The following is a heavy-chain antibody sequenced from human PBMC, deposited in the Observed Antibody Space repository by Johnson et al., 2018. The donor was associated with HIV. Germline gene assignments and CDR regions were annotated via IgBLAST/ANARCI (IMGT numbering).Heavy chain of an antibody. V-gene: IGHV3-11*04. J-gene: IGHJ3*02. D-gene: IGHD1-26*01. CDR3: AKEGRGWALGSFDI. Sequence: QVQLVESGGGLVQPGGSLRLSCAASGFTFSDNYMSWIRQAPGTGLEWVSYIRTSGSNIYYADSVKGRFTISRDNAKNSLYLQMNSLRGEDTAVYYCAKEGRGWALGSFDIWGQGTMVTVSS. CDR2: IRTSGSNI. CDR1: GFTFSDNY.